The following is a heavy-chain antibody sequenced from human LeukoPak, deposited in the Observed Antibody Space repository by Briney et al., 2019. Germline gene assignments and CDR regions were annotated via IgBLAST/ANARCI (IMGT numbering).Heavy chain of an antibody. V-gene: IGHV4-30-4*01. CDR3: ARGGGSCSSTSCYNWFDP. CDR1: GGSISSGDYY. CDR2: IYYSGST. D-gene: IGHD2-2*01. Sequence: SQTLSLTCTVSGGSISSGDYYWSWIRQPPGKGLEWIGYIYYSGSTYYNPSLKSRVTISVDTSKNQFSLKLSSVTAADTAVYYCARGGGSCSSTSCYNWFDPWGQGTLVTVSS. J-gene: IGHJ5*02.